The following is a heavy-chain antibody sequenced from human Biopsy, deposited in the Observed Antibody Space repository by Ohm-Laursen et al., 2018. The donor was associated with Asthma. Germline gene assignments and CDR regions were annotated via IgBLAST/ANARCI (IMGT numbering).Heavy chain of an antibody. Sequence: ASGKGSFKTFGYPFNNAGITLVRQAPGQRLEWMGWISVYNGNTKVAQKLQDRVTTITDTSTSTAYMELRSLRSDDTAVYFCARAVDYSHYYGIDVWGQGTTVTVS. CDR1: GYPFNNAG. J-gene: IGHJ6*02. V-gene: IGHV1-18*01. D-gene: IGHD3-10*01. CDR3: ARAVDYSHYYGIDV. CDR2: ISVYNGNT.